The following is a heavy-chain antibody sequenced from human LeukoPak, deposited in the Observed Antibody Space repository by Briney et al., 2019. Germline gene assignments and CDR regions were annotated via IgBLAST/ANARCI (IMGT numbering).Heavy chain of an antibody. CDR3: ARAPVAGTDWATEDNHFDY. CDR1: GYTFTSYG. J-gene: IGHJ4*02. V-gene: IGHV1-18*01. D-gene: IGHD6-19*01. Sequence: ASVKVSCKASGYTFTSYGISWVRQAPGQGLEWMGWISAYNGNTNYAQKLQGRVTMTTDTSTSTAYMELRSLRSDDTAVYYCARAPVAGTDWATEDNHFDYWGQGTLVTVSS. CDR2: ISAYNGNT.